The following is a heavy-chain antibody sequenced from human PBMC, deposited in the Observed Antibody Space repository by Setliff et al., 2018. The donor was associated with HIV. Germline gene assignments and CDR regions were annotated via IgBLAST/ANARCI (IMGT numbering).Heavy chain of an antibody. CDR1: GFTFGDCA. CDR3: ARVGSVGYFRFFDY. J-gene: IGHJ4*02. D-gene: IGHD1-26*01. CDR2: ISPSEST. V-gene: IGHV4-4*07. Sequence: PGGSLRLSCTASGFTFGDCAMSWVRKPAGKRLEWIGHISPSESTNYHPALKNRATISLDTSKNQVHLTLTSVTAADTAVYHCARVGSVGYFRFFDYWGQGTLVTVSS.